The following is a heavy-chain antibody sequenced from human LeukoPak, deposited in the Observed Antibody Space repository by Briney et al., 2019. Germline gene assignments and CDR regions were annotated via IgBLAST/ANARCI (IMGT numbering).Heavy chain of an antibody. CDR3: ARQLDTAMGLFDY. V-gene: IGHV5-51*07. CDR1: AYSFTSYW. J-gene: IGHJ4*02. CDR2: IYPGDSDT. D-gene: IGHD5-18*01. Sequence: GESLKISCKGSAYSFTSYWNGWVHQMPGKGLEWMGIIYPGDSDTRYSPSFQGQVTISADKSISTAYLQWSSLKASDTAMYYCARQLDTAMGLFDYWGQGTLVTVSS.